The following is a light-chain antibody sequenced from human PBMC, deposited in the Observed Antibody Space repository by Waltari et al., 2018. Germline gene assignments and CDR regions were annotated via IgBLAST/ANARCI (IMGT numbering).Light chain of an antibody. V-gene: IGKV3-11*01. CDR3: QQRSSWLPLT. CDR2: DAS. Sequence: EVVLTQSPATLSLSPGERATLSCRASHNISRYLGWYQQKPGQPPRLLIYDASNRATGAPDRVPGSGSGTDFTLTISSLEPEDLAVYYCQQRSSWLPLTFGGGTKVEIK. CDR1: HNISRY. J-gene: IGKJ4*01.